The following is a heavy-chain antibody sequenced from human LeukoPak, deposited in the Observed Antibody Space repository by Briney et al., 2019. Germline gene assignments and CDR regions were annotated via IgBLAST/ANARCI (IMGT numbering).Heavy chain of an antibody. CDR3: ARERTDTSMDY. V-gene: IGHV4-34*01. J-gene: IGHJ4*02. CDR2: INHSGST. D-gene: IGHD5-18*01. Sequence: SETLSLTCAVYGGSFSGYYWSWIRQPPGKGLEWIGEINHSGSTNYNPSLKSRVTISVDTSKNQFSLKLSSVTAADTAVYFCARERTDTSMDYWGQGTLVTVSS. CDR1: GGSFSGYY.